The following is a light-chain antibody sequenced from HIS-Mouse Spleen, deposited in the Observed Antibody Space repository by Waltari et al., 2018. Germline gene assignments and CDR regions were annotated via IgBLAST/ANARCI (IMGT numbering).Light chain of an antibody. CDR1: SGSSASNY. CDR2: EDN. V-gene: IGLV6-57*02. J-gene: IGLJ3*02. CDR3: QSYDSSNSWV. Sequence: NFMLTQPHSVASRPRKTVAIFCRGSSGSSASNYGQVYQQLPGSAPTTLIYEDNQRPSGVPVRFSCSIDSSSNSASLTISGLKTEDEADYYCQSYDSSNSWVFGGGTKLTVL.